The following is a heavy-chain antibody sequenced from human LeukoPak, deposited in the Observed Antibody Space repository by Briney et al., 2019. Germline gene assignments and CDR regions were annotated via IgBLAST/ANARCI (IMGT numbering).Heavy chain of an antibody. CDR1: GYTFTSYY. V-gene: IGHV1-46*01. CDR2: INPSGGST. CDR3: ATDSSYPDYYYYYGIDV. Sequence: GASVKVSCKASGYTFTSYYMHWVRQAPGQGLEWMGIINPSGGSTSYAQKFQGRVTMTRDTSTSTVYMELSSLRSDDTAVYYCATDSSYPDYYYYYGIDVWGQGTAVTVSS. J-gene: IGHJ6*02.